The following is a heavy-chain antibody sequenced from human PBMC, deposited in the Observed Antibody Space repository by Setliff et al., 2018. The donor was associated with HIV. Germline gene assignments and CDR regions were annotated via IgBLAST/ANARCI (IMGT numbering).Heavy chain of an antibody. J-gene: IGHJ3*02. V-gene: IGHV3-74*01. CDR3: ARGGFNHAFDI. CDR2: VNNDGTDT. Sequence: PGGSLRLSCAASGFNFDVYGMSWVRQAPGKGLVCVSRVNNDGTDTIYADSVKGRFTISRDNAKSTVYLQMGSLSADDTAVYYCARGGFNHAFDIWGQGTMVTVSS. CDR1: GFNFDVYG. D-gene: IGHD2-15*01.